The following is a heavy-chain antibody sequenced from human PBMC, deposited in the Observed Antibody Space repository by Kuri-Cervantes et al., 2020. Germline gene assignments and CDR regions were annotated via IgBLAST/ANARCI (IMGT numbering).Heavy chain of an antibody. CDR3: ARGVVGLRNWFDP. Sequence: SLKISCAASGFTFDDYAMHWVRQAPGKGLEWVSGISWNSGSIGYADSVKGRFTISRDNSKNTLYLQMNSLRAEDTAVYYCARGVVGLRNWFDPWGQGTLVTVSS. D-gene: IGHD4-17*01. V-gene: IGHV3-9*01. CDR1: GFTFDDYA. J-gene: IGHJ5*02. CDR2: ISWNSGSI.